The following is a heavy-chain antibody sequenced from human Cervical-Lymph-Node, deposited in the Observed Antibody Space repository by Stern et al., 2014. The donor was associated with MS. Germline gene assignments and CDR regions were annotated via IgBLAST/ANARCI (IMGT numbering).Heavy chain of an antibody. D-gene: IGHD3-10*01. CDR1: GGTFSKYA. CDR3: ARGVSSGALVTFDF. Sequence: VQLVQSGAEVKKPGSSVRLSCKTFGGTFSKYAINWVRQAPGQGLECMGGIIPISATPNYAQKFQVRLTITADESTSTVYMELTSLTSDDTAVYYCARGVSSGALVTFDFWGPGTLVTVSS. CDR2: IIPISATP. V-gene: IGHV1-69*01. J-gene: IGHJ4*02.